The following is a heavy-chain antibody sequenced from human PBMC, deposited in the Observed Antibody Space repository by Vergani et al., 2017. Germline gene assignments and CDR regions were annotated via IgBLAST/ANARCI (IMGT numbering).Heavy chain of an antibody. Sequence: QVQLPESGPGLVKPSQTLSLTCTVSGGSISSGGYYWGWIRQPXGKGLEWIGSIYYSGSTYYNPSLKSRVTISVDTSKNQFSLKLSSVTAADTAVYYCARTPYYYGSGSYSTYYYYYGMDVWGQGTTVTVSS. CDR3: ARTPYYYGSGSYSTYYYYYGMDV. CDR2: IYYSGST. J-gene: IGHJ6*02. CDR1: GGSISSGGYY. V-gene: IGHV4-39*01. D-gene: IGHD3-10*01.